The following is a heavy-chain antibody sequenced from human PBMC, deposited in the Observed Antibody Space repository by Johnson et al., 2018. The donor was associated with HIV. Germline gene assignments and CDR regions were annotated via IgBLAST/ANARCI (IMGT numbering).Heavy chain of an antibody. CDR3: ARVRRSGWYDNDAFDI. D-gene: IGHD6-19*01. V-gene: IGHV3-7*04. Sequence: VQLVESGGGLVQPGGSVRLSCAASGFTLSSYWMSWVRQAPEKGLEWVANIKQDGSEKYYVDSVKGRFTISRDDSKNTLYLQMNSLIPEDTAVYYCARVRRSGWYDNDAFDIWGQGTLVTVSS. CDR1: GFTLSSYW. J-gene: IGHJ3*02. CDR2: IKQDGSEK.